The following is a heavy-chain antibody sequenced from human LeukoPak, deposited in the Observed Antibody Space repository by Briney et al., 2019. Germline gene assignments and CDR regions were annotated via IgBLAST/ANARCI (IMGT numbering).Heavy chain of an antibody. D-gene: IGHD1-26*01. CDR1: GYTFTSYD. V-gene: IGHV1-8*01. CDR3: ARGLGGSYYLPFDY. J-gene: IGHJ4*02. CDR2: MNLNNGNT. Sequence: GASVKVSCKTSGYTFTSYDINWVRQATGQGLEWMGWMNLNNGNTGYAQKFQGRVTMTSDTSISTAYMELSSLTSEDTAVYYCARGLGGSYYLPFDYWGQGTLVTVSS.